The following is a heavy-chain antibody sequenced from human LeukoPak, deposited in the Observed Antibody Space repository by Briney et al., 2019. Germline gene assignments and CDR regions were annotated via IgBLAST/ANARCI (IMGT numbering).Heavy chain of an antibody. CDR1: GGSIIPYY. J-gene: IGHJ4*02. CDR3: ARVGDWNDLVY. Sequence: PSETLSLTCTVSGGSIIPYYWSWIRQAPGKGLEWIGYILYSGTTTNYNPSLKSRVTISVDTSKNQFSLKLSSVTAADTAVYYCARVGDWNDLVYWGQGTLVTVSS. D-gene: IGHD1-1*01. V-gene: IGHV4-59*01. CDR2: ILYSGTTT.